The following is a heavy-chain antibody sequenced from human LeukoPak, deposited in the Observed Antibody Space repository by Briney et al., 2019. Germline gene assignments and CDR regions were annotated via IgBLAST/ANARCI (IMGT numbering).Heavy chain of an antibody. CDR1: GFTFSSYW. V-gene: IGHV3-7*01. Sequence: GGSQRLSCAASGFTFSSYWMSWVRQAPGKGLEWVANIKQDGSEKYYVDSVKGRFTISRDNAKNSLYLQMNSLRAEDTAVYYCARDWGREGYDPLEFDYWGQGTLVTVSS. CDR3: ARDWGREGYDPLEFDY. J-gene: IGHJ4*02. D-gene: IGHD1-1*01. CDR2: IKQDGSEK.